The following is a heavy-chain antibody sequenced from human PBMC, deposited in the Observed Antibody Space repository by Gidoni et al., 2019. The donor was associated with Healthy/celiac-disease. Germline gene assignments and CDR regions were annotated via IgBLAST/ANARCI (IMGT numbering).Heavy chain of an antibody. D-gene: IGHD2-15*01. J-gene: IGHJ3*02. Sequence: EVQLVESGGGLIQPGGSLRLSCAASGFTVSSNYMRWVGQAPGKGLEWVSVIYSGGSTYYADSVKGRFTISRDNSKNTLYLQRNSLRAEDTAVYYCARSRIGYAFDIWGQGTMVTVSS. V-gene: IGHV3-53*01. CDR2: IYSGGST. CDR3: ARSRIGYAFDI. CDR1: GFTVSSNY.